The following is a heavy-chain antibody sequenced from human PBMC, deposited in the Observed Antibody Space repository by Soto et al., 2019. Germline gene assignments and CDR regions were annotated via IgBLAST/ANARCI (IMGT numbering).Heavy chain of an antibody. Sequence: SETLSLTCTVSGGSISSGGYYWSWIRQHPGKGLEWIGYIYYSGSTYYNPSLKSRVTISVDTSKNQFSLKLSSVTAADTAVYYCARGLTTVTTSYYYGMDVWGQGTTVTVS. J-gene: IGHJ6*02. D-gene: IGHD4-4*01. V-gene: IGHV4-31*02. CDR2: IYYSGST. CDR3: ARGLTTVTTSYYYGMDV. CDR1: GGSISSGGYY.